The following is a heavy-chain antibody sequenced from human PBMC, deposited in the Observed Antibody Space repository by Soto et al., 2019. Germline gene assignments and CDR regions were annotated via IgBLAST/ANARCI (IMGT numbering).Heavy chain of an antibody. J-gene: IGHJ3*02. CDR2: IIPILGIA. V-gene: IGHV1-69*08. CDR1: GGTFSSYT. D-gene: IGHD5-12*01. CDR3: AGEGAEMATTDAFDI. Sequence: QVQLVQSGAEVKKPGSSVKVSCKASGGTFSSYTISWVRQAPGQGLEWMGRIIPILGIANYAQKFQGRVTITADKSTSTAYMELSSLRSEDTAVYYCAGEGAEMATTDAFDIWGQGTMVTVSS.